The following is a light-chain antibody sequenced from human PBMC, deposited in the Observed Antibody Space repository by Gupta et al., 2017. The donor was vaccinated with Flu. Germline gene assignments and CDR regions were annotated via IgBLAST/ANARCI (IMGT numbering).Light chain of an antibody. CDR2: EVS. CDR1: SSDGGAYNY. CDR3: SSYAGSNNLV. J-gene: IGLJ2*01. Sequence: SVTISCTGTSSDGGAYNYVSWYQQHPGKAPKLMIYEVSKRPAGVPDRFSGSKSGNTASLTVSGRQAEDEADYYCSSYAGSNNLVFGGGTKLTVL. V-gene: IGLV2-8*01.